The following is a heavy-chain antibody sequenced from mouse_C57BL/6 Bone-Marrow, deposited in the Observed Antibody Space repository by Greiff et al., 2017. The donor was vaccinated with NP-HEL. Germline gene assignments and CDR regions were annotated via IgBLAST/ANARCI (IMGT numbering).Heavy chain of an antibody. J-gene: IGHJ4*01. CDR2: ISDGGSYT. V-gene: IGHV5-4*03. Sequence: EAMLVESGGGLVKPGGSLKLSCAASGFTFSSYAMSWVRQTPEKRLEWVATISDGGSYTYYPDNVKGRLTISRANAKNNLYLQMSQLKSEDTAMYYCARGGYPLYYYAMDYWGQGTSVNVSS. CDR3: ARGGYPLYYYAMDY. CDR1: GFTFSSYA. D-gene: IGHD2-2*01.